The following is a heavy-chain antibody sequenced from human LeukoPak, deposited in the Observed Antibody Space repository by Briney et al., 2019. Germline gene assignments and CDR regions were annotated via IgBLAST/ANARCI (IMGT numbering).Heavy chain of an antibody. J-gene: IGHJ4*02. V-gene: IGHV1-8*01. CDR3: TRGSLSGSSRDY. Sequence: ASVRVSCKASGYAFTGYDINWVRQATGQGLEWMGWMNPNTGDTGYAQKFQGRLTMTRSTSIDTAYMELSGLRSEDTAIYYCTRGSLSGSSRDYWGQGTLVTVS. D-gene: IGHD1-26*01. CDR1: GYAFTGYD. CDR2: MNPNTGDT.